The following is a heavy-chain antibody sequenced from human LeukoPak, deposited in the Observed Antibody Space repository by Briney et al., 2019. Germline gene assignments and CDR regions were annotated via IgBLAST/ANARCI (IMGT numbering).Heavy chain of an antibody. Sequence: ASVRVSCKASGGTFSSYAISWVRQAPGQGLEWMGRIIPIFGTANYAQKFQGRVTITTDESTSTAYMELSSLRSEDTAVYYCARENTIYCSGGSCYSSSPADYWGQGTLVTVSS. CDR3: ARENTIYCSGGSCYSSSPADY. J-gene: IGHJ4*02. CDR2: IIPIFGTA. CDR1: GGTFSSYA. D-gene: IGHD2-15*01. V-gene: IGHV1-69*05.